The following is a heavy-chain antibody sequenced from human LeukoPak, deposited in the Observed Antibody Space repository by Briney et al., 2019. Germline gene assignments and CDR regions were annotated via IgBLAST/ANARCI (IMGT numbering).Heavy chain of an antibody. D-gene: IGHD5-18*01. CDR3: ARVDTVMAYYFDL. CDR1: GFTVSTNC. J-gene: IGHJ4*02. Sequence: GGSLRLSCAASGFTVSTNCMTWVGQAPGKGLEWVSTIYSGGTTYYADSVMGRFTISRHNSRNTLYLQMNSLRAEDTAVYYCARVDTVMAYYFDLWGQGTLVTVSS. CDR2: IYSGGTT. V-gene: IGHV3-53*04.